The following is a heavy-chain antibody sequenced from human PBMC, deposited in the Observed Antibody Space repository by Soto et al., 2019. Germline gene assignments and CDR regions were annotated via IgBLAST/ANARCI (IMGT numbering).Heavy chain of an antibody. CDR2: ISSGSSDT. Sequence: PGGSLRLSCVGSGFTFSHNCMHWVRQAPGKGLEWVASISSGSSDTWYADSVKGRFIISRDNAQNSLFLQMNTLRPEDTAMYYCARVAYWGPGTQVTVSS. J-gene: IGHJ4*02. CDR3: ARVAY. V-gene: IGHV3-21*01. CDR1: GFTFSHNC.